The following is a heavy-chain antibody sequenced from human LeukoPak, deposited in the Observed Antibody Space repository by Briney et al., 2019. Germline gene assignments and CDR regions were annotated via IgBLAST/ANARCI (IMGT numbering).Heavy chain of an antibody. CDR3: TRDTGTTGEVKFDP. J-gene: IGHJ5*02. CDR1: GNSFGDYY. D-gene: IGHD4-17*01. Sequence: KSSETLSLTCTVSGNSFGDYYWSWIRQPAGKGLEWIGRIYTSGSTTYNPSLKGRVTMSVDTSKSQFSLNLMSVTAADTAVYYCTRDTGTTGEVKFDPWGQGTLVTVSS. CDR2: IYTSGST. V-gene: IGHV4-4*07.